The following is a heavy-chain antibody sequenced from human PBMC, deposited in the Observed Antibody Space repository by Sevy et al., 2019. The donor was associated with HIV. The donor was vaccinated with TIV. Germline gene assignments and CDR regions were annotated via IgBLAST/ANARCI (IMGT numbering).Heavy chain of an antibody. CDR3: ARVQERYRSDWFFDY. V-gene: IGHV3-33*08. J-gene: IGHJ4*02. Sequence: GGSLRLSCAASGFNINTYWMNWVRQAPGKGLEWVALIWYDGSNNYYADSVKGRFTISRDNSKNTLYLQMNSPRAEDTAVYYCARVQERYRSDWFFDYWGQGTLVTVSS. CDR2: IWYDGSNN. CDR1: GFNINTYW. D-gene: IGHD6-19*01.